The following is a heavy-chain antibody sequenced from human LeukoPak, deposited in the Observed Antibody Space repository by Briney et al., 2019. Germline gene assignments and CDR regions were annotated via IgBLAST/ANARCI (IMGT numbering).Heavy chain of an antibody. J-gene: IGHJ5*02. CDR3: AKDTSSSGWYIPGNWFDP. V-gene: IGHV3-21*04. Sequence: GGSLRLSCAASGFTFSSYSMNWVRQAPGKGLEWVSSISSSSRSYIYYADSVKGRFTISRDNSKNTLYLQMTSLRAEDTAVYYCAKDTSSSGWYIPGNWFDPWGQGTLVTVSS. D-gene: IGHD6-19*01. CDR1: GFTFSSYS. CDR2: ISSSSRSYI.